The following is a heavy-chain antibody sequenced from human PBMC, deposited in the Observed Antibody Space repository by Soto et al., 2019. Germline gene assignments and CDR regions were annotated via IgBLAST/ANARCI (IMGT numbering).Heavy chain of an antibody. D-gene: IGHD6-13*01. CDR2: INPNSGGT. CDR3: ARDPIAAAGSWSDVFDP. V-gene: IGHV1-2*02. J-gene: IGHJ5*02. CDR1: GYTFTGYY. Sequence: QVQLVQSGAEVKKPGASVKVSCKASGYTFTGYYMHWVRQAPGQGLEWLGWINPNSGGTNYAQKFQGRVTMTRDPSISTAYMELSRLRSGDTAVYYCARDPIAAAGSWSDVFDPWGKGTLVTVSS.